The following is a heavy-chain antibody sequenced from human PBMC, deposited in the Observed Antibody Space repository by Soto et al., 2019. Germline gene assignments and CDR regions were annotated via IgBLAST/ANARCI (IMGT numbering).Heavy chain of an antibody. D-gene: IGHD6-13*01. V-gene: IGHV1-69*02. CDR2: IIPILGIA. Sequence: QVQLVQSGAEVKKPGSSVKVSCKASGGTFSSYTISWVRQAPGQGLEWMGRIIPILGIANYAQKFQGRVTITADKSTSTAYIELSSLRSEDTAVYYCARGVAAAGGGLDPWGQGTLVTVSS. CDR1: GGTFSSYT. CDR3: ARGVAAAGGGLDP. J-gene: IGHJ5*02.